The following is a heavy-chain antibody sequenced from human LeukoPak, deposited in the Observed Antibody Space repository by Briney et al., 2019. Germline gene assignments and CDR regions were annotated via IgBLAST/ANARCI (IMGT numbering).Heavy chain of an antibody. CDR3: AKPVGDYYDRSGYYFDY. CDR2: ISYDGSNK. CDR1: GFTFSSYG. D-gene: IGHD3-22*01. J-gene: IGHJ4*02. Sequence: PGGSLRLSCAASGFTFSSYGMHWVRQAPGKGLEWVAVISYDGSNKYYADSVKGRFTISRDNSKNTLYLQMNSLRAEDTAVYYCAKPVGDYYDRSGYYFDYWGQGTLVTVSS. V-gene: IGHV3-30*18.